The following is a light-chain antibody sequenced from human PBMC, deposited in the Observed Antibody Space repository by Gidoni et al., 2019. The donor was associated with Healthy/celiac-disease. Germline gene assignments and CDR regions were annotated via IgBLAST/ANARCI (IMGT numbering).Light chain of an antibody. CDR2: AAS. Sequence: DIQMTQSPSSLSAPVGDRVTITCRASQNIYTSLNWYQQKPGKAPNLLIYAASILQSGVPSRFSGSGSGTDFTLTITSLQPEDFATYYCQQSYTTPLXVXGGTKVAIK. J-gene: IGKJ4*01. V-gene: IGKV1-39*01. CDR1: QNIYTS. CDR3: QQSYTTPLX.